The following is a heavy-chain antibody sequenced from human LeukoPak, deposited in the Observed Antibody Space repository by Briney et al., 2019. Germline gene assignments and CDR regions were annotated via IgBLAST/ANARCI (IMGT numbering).Heavy chain of an antibody. CDR2: ISSSSSYI. J-gene: IGHJ4*02. V-gene: IGHV3-21*01. Sequence: GGSLRLSCAASGFTFSSYSMNWVRQAPGKGLEWVSSISSSSSYIYYADSVKGRFTISRDNAKNSLYLQMNSLRAEDTAVYYCARDTSHYYDFWSGYRGTHFDYWGQGTLVTVSS. CDR1: GFTFSSYS. CDR3: ARDTSHYYDFWSGYRGTHFDY. D-gene: IGHD3-3*01.